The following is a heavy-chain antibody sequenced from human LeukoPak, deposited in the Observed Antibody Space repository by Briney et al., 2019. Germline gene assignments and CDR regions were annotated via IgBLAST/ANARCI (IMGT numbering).Heavy chain of an antibody. CDR2: VRNAADGYAT. D-gene: IGHD2-21*02. CDR3: SRQTVSCHDY. Sequence: QPGGSLRLSCEGSGFTFSGTHMHWVRQAPGKGLEWVGHVRNAADGYATAYGASVKGRFTISRDDSNNMVYLQMNSLKTEDSAVCYCSRQTVSCHDYWGQGTLVTVSS. CDR1: GFTFSGTH. J-gene: IGHJ4*02. V-gene: IGHV3-73*01.